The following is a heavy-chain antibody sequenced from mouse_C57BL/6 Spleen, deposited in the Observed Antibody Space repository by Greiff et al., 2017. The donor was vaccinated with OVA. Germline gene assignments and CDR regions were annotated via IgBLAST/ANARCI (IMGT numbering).Heavy chain of an antibody. J-gene: IGHJ4*01. V-gene: IGHV5-4*01. CDR3: ARAHYYYGPYYYAMDY. Sequence: DVQLVESGGGLVKPGGSLKLSCAASGFTFSSYAMSWVRQTPEKRLEWVATISDGGSYTYYPDNVKGRFTISRDNAKNNLYLQMSHLKSEDTAMYYCARAHYYYGPYYYAMDYWGQGTSVTVSS. CDR2: ISDGGSYT. D-gene: IGHD1-1*01. CDR1: GFTFSSYA.